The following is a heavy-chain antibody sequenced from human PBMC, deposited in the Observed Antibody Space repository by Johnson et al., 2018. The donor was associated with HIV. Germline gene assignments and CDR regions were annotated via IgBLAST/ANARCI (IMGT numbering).Heavy chain of an antibody. Sequence: EVQLVESGGGLVQPGGSLRISCAASGFTVDSNYMSWVRQAPGKGLEWVGRSRNKANTYTTEYAVSVKGRFTISRDDSKNSLYLQMNSLKTEDTAVYYCARDGYSGGFDIWGQGTMVTVSS. D-gene: IGHD2-21*01. V-gene: IGHV3-72*01. J-gene: IGHJ3*02. CDR2: SRNKANTYTT. CDR3: ARDGYSGGFDI. CDR1: GFTVDSNY.